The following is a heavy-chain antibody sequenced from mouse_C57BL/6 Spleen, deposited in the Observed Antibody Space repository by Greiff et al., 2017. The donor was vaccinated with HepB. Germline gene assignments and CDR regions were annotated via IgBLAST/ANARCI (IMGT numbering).Heavy chain of an antibody. CDR1: GFSLTSYG. Sequence: VKLMESGPGLVAPSQSLSITCTVSGFSLTSYGVHWVRQPPGKGLEWLVVIWSDGSTTYNSALKSRLSISKDNSKSQGFLKMNSLQTDDTAMYYCARHQGHYGYDFYYAMDYWGQGTSVTVSS. CDR2: IWSDGST. D-gene: IGHD2-2*01. J-gene: IGHJ4*01. V-gene: IGHV2-6-1*01. CDR3: ARHQGHYGYDFYYAMDY.